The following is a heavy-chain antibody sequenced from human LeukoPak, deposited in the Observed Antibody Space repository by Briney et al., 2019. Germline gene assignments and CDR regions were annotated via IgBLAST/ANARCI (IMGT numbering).Heavy chain of an antibody. V-gene: IGHV3-21*01. J-gene: IGHJ6*03. CDR3: ARDGCSSTSCYTNYYYYMDV. Sequence: GGSLRLSCAASGFSVTNSYISWVRQAPGKGLEWVSSISSSSTYIYYADSVKGRFTISRDNAKNSLYLQMNSLRAEDTAVYYCARDGCSSTSCYTNYYYYMDVWGKGTTVTVSS. CDR2: ISSSSTYI. D-gene: IGHD2-2*02. CDR1: GFSVTNSY.